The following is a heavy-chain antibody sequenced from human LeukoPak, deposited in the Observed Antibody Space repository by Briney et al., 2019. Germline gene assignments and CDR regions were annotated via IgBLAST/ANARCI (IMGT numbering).Heavy chain of an antibody. V-gene: IGHV3-7*01. CDR1: GFTFSTYW. Sequence: WGSLRLSCAASGFTFSTYWMTWVRQAPGKGLEWVANIRQDRSEKNYVDSVKGRFTISRDNAKNSLYLQMNSLRAEDTAVYYCARDNYGSGSYYTYFDYWGQGTLVTVSS. CDR2: IRQDRSEK. CDR3: ARDNYGSGSYYTYFDY. J-gene: IGHJ4*02. D-gene: IGHD3-10*01.